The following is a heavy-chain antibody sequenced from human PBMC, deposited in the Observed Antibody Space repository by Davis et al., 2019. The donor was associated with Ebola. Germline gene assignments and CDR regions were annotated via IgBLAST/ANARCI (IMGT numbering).Heavy chain of an antibody. Sequence: PGGSLRLSCAASGFTFSSYSMNWVRQAPGKGLEWVSSISSSSSYIYYADSVKGRFTISRDNAKNSLYLQMNSLRAEDTAVYYCARDEHGTDFGVVTPFDYWGQGTLVTVSS. D-gene: IGHD3-3*01. V-gene: IGHV3-21*01. CDR3: ARDEHGTDFGVVTPFDY. CDR1: GFTFSSYS. J-gene: IGHJ4*02. CDR2: ISSSSSYI.